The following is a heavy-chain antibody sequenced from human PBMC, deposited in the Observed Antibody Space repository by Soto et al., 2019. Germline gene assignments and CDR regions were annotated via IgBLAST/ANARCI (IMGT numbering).Heavy chain of an antibody. CDR2: IIPIFGTA. V-gene: IGHV1-69*01. Sequence: VKQSCKASGAPFNSYDIIWVRQAPGQGLEWMGGIIPIFGTANYAQKFQCRVTITADESTSTAYMELSSLRSEDTAVYYCANGGYYYDSSGSYTGSYYYYGMDVWGQGTTGTASS. CDR1: GAPFNSYD. D-gene: IGHD3-22*01. J-gene: IGHJ6*02. CDR3: ANGGYYYDSSGSYTGSYYYYGMDV.